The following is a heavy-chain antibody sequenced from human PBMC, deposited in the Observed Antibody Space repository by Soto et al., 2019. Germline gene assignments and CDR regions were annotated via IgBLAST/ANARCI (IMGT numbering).Heavy chain of an antibody. Sequence: WETLSLTCTVSGGSVSSGSYYWSWIRQPPGKGLEWIGYIYYSGSTNYNPSLKSRVTISVDTSKNQFSLKLSSVTAADTAVYYCARDLGGSYKSGGYGMDVWGQGTTVTVSS. CDR3: ARDLGGSYKSGGYGMDV. V-gene: IGHV4-61*01. CDR1: GGSVSSGSYY. J-gene: IGHJ6*02. CDR2: IYYSGST. D-gene: IGHD1-26*01.